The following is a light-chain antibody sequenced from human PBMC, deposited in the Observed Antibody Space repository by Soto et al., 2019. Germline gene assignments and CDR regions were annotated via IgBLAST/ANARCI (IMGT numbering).Light chain of an antibody. CDR1: QSISSY. V-gene: IGKV1-39*01. CDR2: AAS. J-gene: IGKJ2*01. Sequence: DIQMPQSPSSLSASVGDRVTITCRASQSISSYLNWYQQKPGKAPKLLIYAASSLQSGVPSRFRGSGSGTDFTLPISSLQPEDFATYYCQQSYRTPPYTFGQWTKLEIK. CDR3: QQSYRTPPYT.